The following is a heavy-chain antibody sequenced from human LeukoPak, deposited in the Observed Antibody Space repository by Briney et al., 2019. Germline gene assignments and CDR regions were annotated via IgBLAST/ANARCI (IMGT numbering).Heavy chain of an antibody. CDR2: IYYSGST. D-gene: IGHD6-13*01. J-gene: IGHJ4*02. Sequence: SETLSLTCTVSGGSISSYYWSWIRQPPGKGLEWIGYIYYSGSTNYNPSLKSRVTISVDTSKNQFSLKLSSVTAADTAVYYCAREGSSWYGWREGYLDYWGQGTLVTVSS. V-gene: IGHV4-59*01. CDR3: AREGSSWYGWREGYLDY. CDR1: GGSISSYY.